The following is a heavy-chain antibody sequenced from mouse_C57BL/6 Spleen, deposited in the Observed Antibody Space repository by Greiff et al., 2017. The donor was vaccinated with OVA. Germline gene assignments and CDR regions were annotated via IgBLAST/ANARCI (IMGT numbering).Heavy chain of an antibody. CDR1: GFTFSSYA. J-gene: IGHJ4*01. Sequence: EVHLVESGEGLVKPGGSLKLSCAASGFTFSSYAMSWVRQTPEKRLEWVAYISSGGDYIYYADTVKGRFTISRDNARNTLYLQMSSLKSEDTAMDYCTRADYDYYAMDYWGQGTSVTVSS. CDR2: ISSGGDYI. CDR3: TRADYDYYAMDY. V-gene: IGHV5-9-1*02. D-gene: IGHD2-4*01.